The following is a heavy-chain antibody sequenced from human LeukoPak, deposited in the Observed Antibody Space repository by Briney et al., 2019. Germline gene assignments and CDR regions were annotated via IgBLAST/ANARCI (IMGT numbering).Heavy chain of an antibody. CDR1: GFTFSDYY. V-gene: IGHV3-11*01. D-gene: IGHD5-18*01. CDR2: ISSSGSTI. Sequence: GGSLRLSCAASGFTFSDYYMGWIRQAPGKGLEWVSYISSSGSTIYYADSVKGRFTISRDNAKNSLYLQMNSLRAEDTAVYYCARDQSDTAMVEDYWGQGTLVTVSS. J-gene: IGHJ4*02. CDR3: ARDQSDTAMVEDY.